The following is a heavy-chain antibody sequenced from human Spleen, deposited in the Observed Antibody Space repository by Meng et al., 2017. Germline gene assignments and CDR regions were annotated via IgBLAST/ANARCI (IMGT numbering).Heavy chain of an antibody. J-gene: IGHJ5*02. CDR3: ARGLSKYYDFWSGYNNWFDP. V-gene: IGHV1-2*02. CDR1: GYTFNWYY. D-gene: IGHD3-3*01. CDR2: INPNSGGT. Sequence: QVQLVYLGAGVRWTGSAVKVSCKASGYTFNWYYMHWVRQVHGQGLEWMGWINPNSGGTNYAQKFQGRVTMTRDTSISTAYMELSRLRSDDTAVYYCARGLSKYYDFWSGYNNWFDPWGQGTLVTVSS.